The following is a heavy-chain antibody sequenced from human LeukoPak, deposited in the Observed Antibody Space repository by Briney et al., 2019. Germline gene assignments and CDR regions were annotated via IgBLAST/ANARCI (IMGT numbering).Heavy chain of an antibody. CDR3: ARDYGSGRTDAFDI. D-gene: IGHD3-10*01. CDR2: IYSGGST. Sequence: PGGSLRLSCAASGFTVSSKYMSWVRQAPGKGLEWVSFIYSGGSTYYADSVKGRFTISRDNSKNTLYLQMNSLRAEDTAVYYCARDYGSGRTDAFDIWGQGTMVTVSS. V-gene: IGHV3-53*01. J-gene: IGHJ3*02. CDR1: GFTVSSKY.